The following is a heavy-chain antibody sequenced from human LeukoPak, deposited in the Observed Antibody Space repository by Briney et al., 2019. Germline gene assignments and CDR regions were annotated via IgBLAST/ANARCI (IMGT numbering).Heavy chain of an antibody. V-gene: IGHV4-59*11. Sequence: SETLSLTCTVSGGSISSHYWSWIRQPPGKELEWIGYIYYSGSTNYNPSLKSRVTISVDTSKNQFSLKLSSVTAADTAVYYCARGDILTGYNYWGQGTLVTVSS. D-gene: IGHD3-9*01. J-gene: IGHJ4*02. CDR3: ARGDILTGYNY. CDR2: IYYSGST. CDR1: GGSISSHY.